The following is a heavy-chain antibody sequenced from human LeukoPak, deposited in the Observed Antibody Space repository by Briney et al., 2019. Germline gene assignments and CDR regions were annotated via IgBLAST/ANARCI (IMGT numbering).Heavy chain of an antibody. CDR3: ARDTYSIAE. Sequence: GGSLRLSCAASGFTFSDYWMHWVRQAPGKGLMWVSLIHSDGGTTNYADSVKGRFPISRDNAKNTVYLQMNSLRVEATAVYYCARDTYSIAEWGQGTLVTVSS. CDR2: IHSDGGTT. V-gene: IGHV3-74*01. D-gene: IGHD1-26*01. J-gene: IGHJ4*02. CDR1: GFTFSDYW.